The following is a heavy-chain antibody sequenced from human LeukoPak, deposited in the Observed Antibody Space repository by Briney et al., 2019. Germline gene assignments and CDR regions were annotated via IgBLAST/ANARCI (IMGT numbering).Heavy chain of an antibody. D-gene: IGHD6-6*01. Sequence: SGTLSLTCTVSGGSISSGSYYWGWIRQPPGTGLEWIANVYYNGNTAYNPSLRSRVTISIDTSKSQFSLRLNSVTAADTAVYYCARVGWGDAAAHPNWLDPWGQGTLATVSS. CDR2: VYYNGNT. CDR1: GGSISSGSYY. J-gene: IGHJ5*02. V-gene: IGHV4-39*07. CDR3: ARVGWGDAAAHPNWLDP.